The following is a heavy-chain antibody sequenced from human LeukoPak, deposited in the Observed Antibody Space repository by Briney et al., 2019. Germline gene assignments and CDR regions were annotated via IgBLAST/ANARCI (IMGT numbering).Heavy chain of an antibody. CDR3: AICGVAMGTFDP. J-gene: IGHJ5*02. V-gene: IGHV4-61*02. CDR1: GGSISSGSYY. Sequence: SETLSLTCTVSGGSISSGSYYWSWIRQPAGKGLEWIGRIYTSGSTNYNPSLKSRVTISVDTSKNQFSLKLSSVTAADTAVYYCAICGVAMGTFDPWGQGTLVTVSS. CDR2: IYTSGST. D-gene: IGHD5-12*01.